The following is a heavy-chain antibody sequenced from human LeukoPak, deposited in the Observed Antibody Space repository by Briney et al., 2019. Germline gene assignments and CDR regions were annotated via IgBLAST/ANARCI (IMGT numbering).Heavy chain of an antibody. CDR2: ISSSSSYI. CDR3: ARGTTVTTLHLDY. D-gene: IGHD4-17*01. Sequence: GSLRLSCAASGFTFSSYAMNWVRQAPGKGLEWVSSISSSSSYIYYADSVKGRFTISRDNAKNSLYLQMNSLRAEDTAVYYCARGTTVTTLHLDYWGQGTLVTVSS. V-gene: IGHV3-21*01. CDR1: GFTFSSYA. J-gene: IGHJ4*02.